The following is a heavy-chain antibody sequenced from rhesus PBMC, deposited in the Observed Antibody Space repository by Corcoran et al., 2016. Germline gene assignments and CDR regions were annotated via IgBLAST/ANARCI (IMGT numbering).Heavy chain of an antibody. J-gene: IGHJ4*01. V-gene: IGHV4-80*01. CDR2: INGNSGST. D-gene: IGHD3-3*01. CDR1: GASISSYW. Sequence: QVQLQESGPGLVKPSETLSLTCAVSGASISSYWWSWIRQPPGKGLEGIGEINGNSGSTYYHPSLKSRVTISKDASKNQFSLKLSSVTAADTAVYYCARARAGGYNFWSGYYWGQGVLVTVSS. CDR3: ARARAGGYNFWSGYY.